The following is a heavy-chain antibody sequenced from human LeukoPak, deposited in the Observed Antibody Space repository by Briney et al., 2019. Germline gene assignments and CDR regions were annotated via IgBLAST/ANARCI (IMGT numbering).Heavy chain of an antibody. D-gene: IGHD5-18*01. J-gene: IGHJ4*02. CDR2: INPNSGGT. V-gene: IGHV1-2*02. Sequence: ASVKVFCKASGYTFTGYYMHWVRQAPGQGLEWMGWINPNSGGTNYAQKFQGRVTMTRDTSISTAYMELSRLRSDDTAVYYCARSLLRGYSYGYPDYWGQGTLVTVSS. CDR1: GYTFTGYY. CDR3: ARSLLRGYSYGYPDY.